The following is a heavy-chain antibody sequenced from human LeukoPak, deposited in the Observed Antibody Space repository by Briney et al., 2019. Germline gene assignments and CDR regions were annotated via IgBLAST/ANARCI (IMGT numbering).Heavy chain of an antibody. V-gene: IGHV1-69*05. CDR1: VGTFSSYA. D-gene: IGHD4-23*01. CDR3: ASGDDYGGNWAY. Sequence: ASVKVSCKASVGTFSSYAISWVRQAPGHGREWMGGIIPIFGTANYAQKFQGRVTITTDESTSTAYMELSSLRAKDTAVYYCASGDDYGGNWAYWGQGTLVTVSS. J-gene: IGHJ4*02. CDR2: IIPIFGTA.